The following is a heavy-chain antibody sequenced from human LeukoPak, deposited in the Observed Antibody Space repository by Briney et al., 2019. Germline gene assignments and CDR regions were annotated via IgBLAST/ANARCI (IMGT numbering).Heavy chain of an antibody. D-gene: IGHD6-13*01. CDR3: ARDIAAPGSY. CDR2: INQDGSET. CDR1: EFTFSTYW. Sequence: GSLRLSCAASEFTFSTYWMTWVRQAPGKGLEWVANINQDGSETYYVDSVKGRFTISRDNAKNSLYLQMNSLRAEDTAVYYCARDIAAPGSYWGQGTLVTVSS. J-gene: IGHJ4*02. V-gene: IGHV3-7*01.